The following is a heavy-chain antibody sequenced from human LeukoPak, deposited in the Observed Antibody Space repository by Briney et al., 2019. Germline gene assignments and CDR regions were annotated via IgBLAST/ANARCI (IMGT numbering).Heavy chain of an antibody. CDR1: VGSLTVSNSY. V-gene: IGHV4-39*01. CDR3: ARHTDNIRFAMDV. CDR2: IYYTGTS. D-gene: IGHD1-20*01. Sequence: SETLSLTCTLSVGSLTVSNSYSGWVRHPPGEWLEWIGNIYYTGTSYSNPFLKSRLTMSVHTSKNLFSMKLSSVTAADTAVYYCARHTDNIRFAMDVWGRGTTVTVSS. J-gene: IGHJ6*02.